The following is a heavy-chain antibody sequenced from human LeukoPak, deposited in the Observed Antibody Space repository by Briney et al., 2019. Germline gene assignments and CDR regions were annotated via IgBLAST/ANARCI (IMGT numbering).Heavy chain of an antibody. CDR2: IYYSGST. D-gene: IGHD3-10*01. CDR1: GGSISSYY. V-gene: IGHV4-59*08. J-gene: IGHJ6*02. Sequence: PSETLSLTCTVSGGSISSYYWSWIRQPPGKGLEWIGYIYYSGSTNYNPSLKSRVTISVDTSKNQFSLKLSSVTAADTAVYYCAASMVRGVTNSYYYYYYGMDVWGQGTTVTISS. CDR3: AASMVRGVTNSYYYYYYGMDV.